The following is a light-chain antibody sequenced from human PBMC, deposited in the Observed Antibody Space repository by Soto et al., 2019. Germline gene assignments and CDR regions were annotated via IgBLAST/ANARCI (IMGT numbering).Light chain of an antibody. Sequence: EIVMTQSPATLSVSPGDRATLYCRAGQNVSSNLAWYQQQFGQAPTLLIYGASTRATGIPARFSGSGSGTEFSLTISSLQSEDFAVYYCQQYDNWPPLTFGGGTKVDIK. CDR3: QQYDNWPPLT. CDR2: GAS. V-gene: IGKV3-15*01. J-gene: IGKJ4*01. CDR1: QNVSSN.